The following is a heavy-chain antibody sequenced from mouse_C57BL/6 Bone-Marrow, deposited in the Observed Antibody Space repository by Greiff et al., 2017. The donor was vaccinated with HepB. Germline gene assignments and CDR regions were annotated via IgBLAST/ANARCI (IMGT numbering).Heavy chain of an antibody. CDR3: TRKEGYGSFDY. Sequence: VQRVESGAELVRPGASVTLSCKASGYTFTDYEMHWVKQTPVHGLEWIGAIDPETGGTAYNQKFKGKAILTADKSSSTAYMELRSLTSEDSAVYYCTRKEGYGSFDYWGQGTTLTVSS. J-gene: IGHJ2*01. CDR2: IDPETGGT. D-gene: IGHD1-1*01. CDR1: GYTFTDYE. V-gene: IGHV1-15*01.